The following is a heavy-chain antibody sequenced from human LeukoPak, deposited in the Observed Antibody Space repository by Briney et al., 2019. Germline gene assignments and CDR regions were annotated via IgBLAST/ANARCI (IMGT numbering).Heavy chain of an antibody. D-gene: IGHD1-1*01. CDR3: AKDSFALEPRNWFDP. CDR2: ISGSGGTT. Sequence: PGGSLRLSCVASGFTFSTYAMSWVRQAPGKGLEWVSAISGSGGTTYYADSVKGRFTISRDNSKNTLYLQINSLRAEDTAVYYCAKDSFALEPRNWFDPWGQGTLVTVSS. CDR1: GFTFSTYA. J-gene: IGHJ5*02. V-gene: IGHV3-23*01.